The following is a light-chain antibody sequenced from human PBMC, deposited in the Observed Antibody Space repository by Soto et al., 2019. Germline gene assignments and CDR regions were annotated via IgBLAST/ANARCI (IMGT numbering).Light chain of an antibody. CDR2: DVS. V-gene: IGLV2-14*01. CDR1: SSDVGGYNY. Sequence: QSARTQPASVSGSPGQSSTISCTGTSSDVGGYNYVSWYQQHPGKAPKLMIYDVSNRPSGVSNRFSGAKSGNTAALTISGLQAEDEADYYCSSYTSSILFGGGTKLTVL. J-gene: IGLJ2*01. CDR3: SSYTSSIL.